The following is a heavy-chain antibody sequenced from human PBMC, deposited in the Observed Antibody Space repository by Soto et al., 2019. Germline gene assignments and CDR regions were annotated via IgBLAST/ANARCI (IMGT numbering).Heavy chain of an antibody. CDR2: IIPIFGTA. V-gene: IGHV1-69*01. J-gene: IGHJ3*02. D-gene: IGHD3-22*01. Sequence: QVQLVQSGAAVKKPGSSVKVSCKASGGTFSSYAISWVRQAPGQGLEWMGGIIPIFGTANYAQKFQGRVTITADEATRTAYMELSSLRSEDTDAYYGNRTRTMIVGTEAFDIWGQGTMVTVSS. CDR1: GGTFSSYA. CDR3: NRTRTMIVGTEAFDI.